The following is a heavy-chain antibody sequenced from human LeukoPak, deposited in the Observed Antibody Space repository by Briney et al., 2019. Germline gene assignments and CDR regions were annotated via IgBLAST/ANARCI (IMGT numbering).Heavy chain of an antibody. Sequence: GGSLRLSCAASGFPFNTYAMSWVRKAPGKGLEGISVIRPTGTNTYYASSVKGRFTISRDDSRTTVYLQMSSLRAEDTALYYCAKLAFYETSAPLRDISFWGQGTLVTVSS. J-gene: IGHJ4*02. D-gene: IGHD3-3*02. CDR1: GFPFNTYA. CDR3: AKLAFYETSAPLRDISF. V-gene: IGHV3-23*01. CDR2: IRPTGTNT.